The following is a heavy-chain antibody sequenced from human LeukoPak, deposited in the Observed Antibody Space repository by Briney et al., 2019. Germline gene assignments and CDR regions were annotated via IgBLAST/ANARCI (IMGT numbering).Heavy chain of an antibody. CDR2: ISYSGST. D-gene: IGHD5-18*01. CDR3: ARLGKNSYGPLDY. J-gene: IGHJ4*02. Sequence: SETLSLTCTVSGGSISSYYWGWIRQPPGKGLEWIGSISYSGSTYYNPSLKSRVTISVDTTKNQFSLKLSSVTAADTAVYYCARLGKNSYGPLDYWGQGTLVTVFS. V-gene: IGHV4-39*01. CDR1: GGSISSYY.